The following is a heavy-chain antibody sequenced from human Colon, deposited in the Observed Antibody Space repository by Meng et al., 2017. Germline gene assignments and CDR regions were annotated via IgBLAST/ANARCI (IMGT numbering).Heavy chain of an antibody. V-gene: IGHV4-34*01. CDR3: ARERLSSGWYGGRWFDP. CDR2: INHSGST. CDR1: GGSFSGYY. D-gene: IGHD6-19*01. Sequence: QGQLRQWVHGLFKPSETPSPPFSVYGGSFSGYYWSWIRQPPGKGLEWIGEINHSGSTNYNPSLKSRVTISVDTSKNQFSLKLSSVTAADTAVYYCARERLSSGWYGGRWFDPWGQGTLVTVSS. J-gene: IGHJ5*02.